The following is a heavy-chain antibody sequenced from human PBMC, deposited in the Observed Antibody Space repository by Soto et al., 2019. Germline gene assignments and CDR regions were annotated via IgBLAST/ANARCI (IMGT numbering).Heavy chain of an antibody. CDR3: ARVATGSYNWFDP. CDR2: INSDGTTT. Sequence: EVQLVESGGGLVQPGGSLRLSCAASGFTFTIYWMHWVRQAPGMGLMWVSRINSDGTTTTYADSVKGRFTISRDNAKNTLYLQMNSLRAEDTAVYYCARVATGSYNWFDPWGQGTLVTVSS. CDR1: GFTFTIYW. J-gene: IGHJ5*02. V-gene: IGHV3-74*01. D-gene: IGHD1-26*01.